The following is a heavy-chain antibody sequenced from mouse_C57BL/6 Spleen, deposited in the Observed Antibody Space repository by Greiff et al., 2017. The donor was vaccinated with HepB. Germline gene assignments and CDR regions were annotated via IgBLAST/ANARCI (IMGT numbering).Heavy chain of an antibody. J-gene: IGHJ4*01. Sequence: LMESGPELVKPGASVKISCKASGYAFSSSWMNWVKQRPGKGLEWIGRIYPGDGDTNYNGKFKGKATLTADKSSSTAYMQLSSLTSEDSAVYFCARDFITTVSYAMDYWGQGTSVTVSS. V-gene: IGHV1-82*01. CDR1: GYAFSSSW. D-gene: IGHD1-1*01. CDR2: IYPGDGDT. CDR3: ARDFITTVSYAMDY.